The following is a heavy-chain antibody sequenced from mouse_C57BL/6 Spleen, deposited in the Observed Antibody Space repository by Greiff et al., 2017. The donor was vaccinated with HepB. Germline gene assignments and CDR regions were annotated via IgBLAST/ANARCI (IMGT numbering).Heavy chain of an antibody. D-gene: IGHD1-1*01. Sequence: QVQLQQSGAELVRPGASVKLSCKASGYTFTDYYINWVKQRPGQGLEWIARIYPGSGNTYYNEKFKGKATLTAEKSSSTAYMQLSSLTSEDSAVYFCAREDYGSFYYFDYWGQGTTLTVSS. CDR1: GYTFTDYY. V-gene: IGHV1-76*01. CDR3: AREDYGSFYYFDY. J-gene: IGHJ2*01. CDR2: IYPGSGNT.